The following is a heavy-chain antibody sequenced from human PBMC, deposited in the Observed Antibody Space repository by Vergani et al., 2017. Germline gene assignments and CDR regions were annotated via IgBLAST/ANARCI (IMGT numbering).Heavy chain of an antibody. CDR2: IYHSGTT. J-gene: IGHJ4*02. CDR3: AQHEGSYYDSSGYAFVY. V-gene: IGHV4-38-2*01. CDR1: GYSISSGYY. D-gene: IGHD3-22*01. Sequence: QVQLQESGPGLVKPSETLSLTCAVSGYSISSGYYWGWIRQPPGKGLEWIGSIYHSGTTYYNPSLNSRVTISVDTSKNQFSLKLSSVTAADTALYYCAQHEGSYYDSSGYAFVYWGQGALVTVSS.